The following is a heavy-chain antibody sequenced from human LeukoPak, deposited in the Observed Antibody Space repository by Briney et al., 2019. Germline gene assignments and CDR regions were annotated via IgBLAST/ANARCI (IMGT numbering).Heavy chain of an antibody. V-gene: IGHV3-48*02. D-gene: IGHD2-21*02. J-gene: IGHJ4*02. CDR2: INHNAETI. CDR3: ARDSDWAFDN. CDR1: GFTFSSYA. Sequence: GGSLRLSCAASGFTFSSYAMSWVRQAPGKGLEWVSYINHNAETIYYADSVKGRFTSSRDSAKNVLYLQMNRLRDGDTAVYYCARDSDWAFDNWGQGTLVTVSS.